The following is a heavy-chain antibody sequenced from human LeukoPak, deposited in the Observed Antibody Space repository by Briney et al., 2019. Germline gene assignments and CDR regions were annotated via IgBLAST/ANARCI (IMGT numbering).Heavy chain of an antibody. CDR2: ISGSGGST. D-gene: IGHD3-22*01. CDR1: GFTFSSYA. J-gene: IGHJ3*02. V-gene: IGHV3-23*01. Sequence: GGSLRLSCAASGFTFSSYAMSWVRQAPGKGLEWVSAISGSGGSTYYADSVKGRFTISRDNSKNTLYLQMNSLRAEDTAVYYCAKSHSSGYPHGDAFDIWGQGTMVTVSS. CDR3: AKSHSSGYPHGDAFDI.